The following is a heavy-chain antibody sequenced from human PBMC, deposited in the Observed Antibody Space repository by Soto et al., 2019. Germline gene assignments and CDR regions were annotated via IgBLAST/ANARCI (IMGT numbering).Heavy chain of an antibody. CDR3: ARTHSGSYYSVFNY. Sequence: SETLSLTCVVSNYSISSGYYWGWIRQSPGKGLEWIASIYRSGTTSYNPSLKSRVTISVDPSKNQFSLMLTAVTAADTAVYYCARTHSGSYYSVFNYWGRGSLVTVSS. J-gene: IGHJ4*02. D-gene: IGHD1-26*01. CDR1: NYSISSGYY. V-gene: IGHV4-38-2*01. CDR2: IYRSGTT.